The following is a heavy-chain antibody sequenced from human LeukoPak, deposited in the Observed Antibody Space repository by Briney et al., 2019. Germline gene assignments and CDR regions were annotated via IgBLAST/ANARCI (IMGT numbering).Heavy chain of an antibody. Sequence: ASVKVSCKASGYTFTGYYMHWVRQAPGQGLEWMGWINPNSGGTNYAQKFQGRVTMTRDTSISTAYMDPSRLESDDTAVYYCARGIAVAGTSVYWGQGTLVTVSS. CDR1: GYTFTGYY. CDR2: INPNSGGT. CDR3: ARGIAVAGTSVY. D-gene: IGHD6-19*01. J-gene: IGHJ4*02. V-gene: IGHV1-2*02.